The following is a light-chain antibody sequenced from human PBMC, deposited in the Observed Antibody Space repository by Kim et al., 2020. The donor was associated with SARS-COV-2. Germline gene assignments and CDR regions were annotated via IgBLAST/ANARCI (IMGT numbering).Light chain of an antibody. J-gene: IGLJ2*01. CDR3: NSRDSSGNYLV. Sequence: SYELTQDPAVSVALGQTVRITCQGDSLRSYYASWYQQKPGQAPVLVIYGKNNRPSGSPDRFSGSSSGNTASLTITGAQAEDEADYYCNSRDSSGNYLVFG. CDR1: SLRSYY. V-gene: IGLV3-19*01. CDR2: GKN.